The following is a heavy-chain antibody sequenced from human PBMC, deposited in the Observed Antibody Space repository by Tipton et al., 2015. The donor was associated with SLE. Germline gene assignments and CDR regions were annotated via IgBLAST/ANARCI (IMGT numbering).Heavy chain of an antibody. J-gene: IGHJ6*02. CDR1: GFTLSTYW. CDR3: VKEMRGYYALH. D-gene: IGHD2-2*01. V-gene: IGHV3-30*18. Sequence: SLRLSCAASGFTLSTYWVSWVRQAPGKGLEWVSLITYDGSYQYYADSVKGRFTISRDNSKSTLHLQMNSLRGDDTAVYYCVKEMRGYYALHWGQGTTVTVSS. CDR2: ITYDGSYQ.